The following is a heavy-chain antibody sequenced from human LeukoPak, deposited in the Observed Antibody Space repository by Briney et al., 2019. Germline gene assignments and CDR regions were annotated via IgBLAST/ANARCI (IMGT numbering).Heavy chain of an antibody. V-gene: IGHV4-39*07. CDR2: IYHSGST. Sequence: SETLSLTCTVSGGSISSSSYYWGWIRQPPGKGLEWIGSIYHSGSTYYNPSLKSRVTISVDTSKNQFSLKLSSVTAADTAVYYCARVDTAMVTLVDYWGQGTLVTVSS. CDR3: ARVDTAMVTLVDY. J-gene: IGHJ4*02. D-gene: IGHD5-18*01. CDR1: GGSISSSSYY.